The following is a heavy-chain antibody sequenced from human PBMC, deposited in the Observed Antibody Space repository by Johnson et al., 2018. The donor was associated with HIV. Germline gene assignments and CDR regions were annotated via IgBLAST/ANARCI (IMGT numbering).Heavy chain of an antibody. CDR2: ISWDGGST. CDR1: GFTFDDYA. Sequence: VQLVESGGGVVQPGRSMRLSCAASGFTFDDYAMPWVRQPPGKGLEWVSLISWDGGSTYYGDSVRGRFTISRDNSKTSLYLQMNSLRAEDTALYYCAKGGYSGSYFGCDIWGQGTMVTVSS. V-gene: IGHV3-43D*03. CDR3: AKGGYSGSYFGCDI. D-gene: IGHD1-26*01. J-gene: IGHJ3*02.